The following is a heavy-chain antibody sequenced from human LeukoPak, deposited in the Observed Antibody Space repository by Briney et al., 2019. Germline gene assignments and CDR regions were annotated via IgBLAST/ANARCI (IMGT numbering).Heavy chain of an antibody. CDR2: INPNSGGT. D-gene: IGHD6-13*01. J-gene: IGHJ4*02. CDR1: GYTFTGYY. V-gene: IGHV1-2*02. Sequence: GSSVKVSCKASGYTFTGYYMHWVRQAPGQGLEWMGWINPNSGGTNYAEKFQGRVTMTRDTSISTAYMELSSLRSDDTAVYYCAASGSSWPDYWGQGTLVTVSS. CDR3: AASGSSWPDY.